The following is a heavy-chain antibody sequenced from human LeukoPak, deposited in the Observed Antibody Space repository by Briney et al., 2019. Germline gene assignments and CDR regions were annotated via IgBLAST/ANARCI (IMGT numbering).Heavy chain of an antibody. V-gene: IGHV4-34*01. CDR3: ARRSGSYARYFDY. CDR1: GGSFSGYY. J-gene: IGHJ4*02. CDR2: IYHSGSA. Sequence: SETLSLTCAVYGGSFSGYYWSWIRQPPGKGLEWIGEIYHSGSANYNPSLKSRVTISVDKSKNQFSLKLSSVTAADTAVYYCARRSGSYARYFDYWGQGTLVTVSS. D-gene: IGHD1-26*01.